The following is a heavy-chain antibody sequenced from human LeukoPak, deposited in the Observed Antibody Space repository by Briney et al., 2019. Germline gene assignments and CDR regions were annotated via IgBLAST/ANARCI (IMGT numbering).Heavy chain of an antibody. V-gene: IGHV4-59*01. Sequence: PSETLSLTCTVSGGSISSYYWSWIGQPPGKGLEWIGYIYYSGSTNYNPSLKSRVTISVDTSKNQFSLKLSTVTAADTAVYYCAIMVRGFDYWGQGTLVTVSS. CDR1: GGSISSYY. D-gene: IGHD3-10*01. J-gene: IGHJ4*02. CDR2: IYYSGST. CDR3: AIMVRGFDY.